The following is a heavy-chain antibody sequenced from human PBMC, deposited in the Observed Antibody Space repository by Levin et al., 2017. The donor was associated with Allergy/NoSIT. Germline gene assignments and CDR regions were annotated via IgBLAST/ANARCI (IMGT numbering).Heavy chain of an antibody. CDR1: GFMVGDYA. CDR2: FRSKAYGGTT. D-gene: IGHD3-22*01. Sequence: GGSLRLSCTTSGFMVGDYAMSWFRQAPGKGLEWIGVFRSKAYGGTTEYAASVKGRFTISKDASNNIAYLQMDSLTIEDTAMYYCTRDAHDSWPSEYWGQGTLVTGSS. J-gene: IGHJ4*02. CDR3: TRDAHDSWPSEY. V-gene: IGHV3-49*03.